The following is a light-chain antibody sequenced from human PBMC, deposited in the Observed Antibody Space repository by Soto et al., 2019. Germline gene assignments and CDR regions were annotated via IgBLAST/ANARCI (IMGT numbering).Light chain of an antibody. Sequence: DIQMTQSPSSMSASVGDRVTITCRASQDISGWLAWYQQKPGTAPKLLIYGASNLQSGVPSRFSGSGSGTDFTLTISSLQTEDFATYYCQQCDTFPWTFGQGTKVEIK. J-gene: IGKJ1*01. V-gene: IGKV1-12*02. CDR3: QQCDTFPWT. CDR1: QDISGW. CDR2: GAS.